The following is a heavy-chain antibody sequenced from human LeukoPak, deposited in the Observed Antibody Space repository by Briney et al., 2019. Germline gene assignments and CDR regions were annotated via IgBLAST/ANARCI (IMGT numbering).Heavy chain of an antibody. CDR1: CCSISSSNYY. D-gene: IGHD6-19*01. CDR3: FGWGTGEADDNWFDP. J-gene: IGHJ5*02. CDR2: SYYSGST. V-gene: IGHV4-39*01. Sequence: SEPLSLTSTVSCCSISSSNYYWGWIRLPPGKGLEWIGSSYYSGSTYYNPSLKSRVTISVDTSKNQFSLKQSLVTAAEAAVYYCFGWGTGEADDNWFDPWGQGTLVTVSS.